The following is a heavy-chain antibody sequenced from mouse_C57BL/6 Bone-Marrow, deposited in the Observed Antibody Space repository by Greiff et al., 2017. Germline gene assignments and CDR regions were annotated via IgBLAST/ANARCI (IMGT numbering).Heavy chain of an antibody. J-gene: IGHJ1*03. CDR2: ISNVAYSN. CDR1: GFTFSDYG. V-gene: IGHV5-15*01. CDR3: ASASGDPV. Sequence: EVKLMESGGGLVQPGGSLKLSCAASGFTFSDYGMAWVRQAPRKGPEWVAFISNVAYSNYYADTVTGRFTISRENAKNTLYLEMSSLTSEDTAMYYCASASGDPVWGTGTTVTVSA. D-gene: IGHD3-1*01.